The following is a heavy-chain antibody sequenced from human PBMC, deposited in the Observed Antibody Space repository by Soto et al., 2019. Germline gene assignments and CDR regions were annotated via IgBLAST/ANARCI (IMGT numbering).Heavy chain of an antibody. Sequence: ASVKVSCKASGYTFPGYYMHWVRQAPGQGLEWMGWINPNSGGTNYAQKFQGWVTMTRDTSISTAYMELSRLRSDDTAVYYCARVYSYGYYRRKDYFDYWGQGTLVTVSS. V-gene: IGHV1-2*04. CDR2: INPNSGGT. D-gene: IGHD5-18*01. CDR3: ARVYSYGYYRRKDYFDY. J-gene: IGHJ4*02. CDR1: GYTFPGYY.